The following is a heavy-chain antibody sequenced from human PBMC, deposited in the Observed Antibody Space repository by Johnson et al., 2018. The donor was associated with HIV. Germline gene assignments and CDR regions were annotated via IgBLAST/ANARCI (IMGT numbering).Heavy chain of an antibody. CDR3: ARPHGPYSSNLNAFDI. CDR2: ISYDGSNK. Sequence: QVQLVESGGVVVQPGGSLRLSCAASGFTFDDYAMHWVRQAPGKGLEWVALISYDGSNKYYADSVKGRFTISRDNSKNTLYLQMNSLRAEHTAVYYCARPHGPYSSNLNAFDIWGQGTMVTVSS. CDR1: GFTFDDYA. V-gene: IGHV3-30-3*01. D-gene: IGHD6-13*01. J-gene: IGHJ3*02.